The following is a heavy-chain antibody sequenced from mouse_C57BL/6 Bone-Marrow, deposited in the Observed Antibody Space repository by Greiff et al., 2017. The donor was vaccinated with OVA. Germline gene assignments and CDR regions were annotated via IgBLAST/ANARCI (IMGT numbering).Heavy chain of an antibody. J-gene: IGHJ2*01. CDR1: GFNIKDDY. Sequence: VQLKESGAELVRPGASVKLSCTASGFNIKDDYMHWVKQRPEQGLEWIGWIDPENGDTEYASKFQGKATITADTSSNTAYLQLSSLTSEDTAVYYCTNLYYFDYWGQGTTLTVSS. V-gene: IGHV14-4*01. CDR3: TNLYYFDY. CDR2: IDPENGDT.